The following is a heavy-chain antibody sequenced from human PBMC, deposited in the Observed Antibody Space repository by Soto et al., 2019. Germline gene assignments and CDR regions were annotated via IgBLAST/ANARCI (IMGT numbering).Heavy chain of an antibody. J-gene: IGHJ4*02. V-gene: IGHV1-2*02. D-gene: IGHD6-13*01. CDR2: INPNSGGT. CDR1: GYTFTGYY. Sequence: ASVKVSCKASGYTFTGYYMHWVRQAPGQGLEWMGWINPNSGGTNYAQEFQGRVTMTRDTSISTAYMELSRLRSDDTAVYYCARGYLALSRSSWYILGYWGQGTLVTVSS. CDR3: ARGYLALSRSSWYILGY.